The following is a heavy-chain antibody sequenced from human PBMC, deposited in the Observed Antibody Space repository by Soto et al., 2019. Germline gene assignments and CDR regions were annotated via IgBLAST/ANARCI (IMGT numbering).Heavy chain of an antibody. CDR3: AKTPWGHLASEYFQH. D-gene: IGHD3-16*01. CDR1: GCTFSSYA. Sequence: PWGTLRLSCAAAGCTFSSYALSWVRQAPGKGLEWVSAISGSGGSTYDADSVKGRFTISRNNSKNTLYLQMNSLRAEDTAVYYCAKTPWGHLASEYFQHWGQVTRVTVAS. CDR2: ISGSGGST. J-gene: IGHJ1*01. V-gene: IGHV3-23*01.